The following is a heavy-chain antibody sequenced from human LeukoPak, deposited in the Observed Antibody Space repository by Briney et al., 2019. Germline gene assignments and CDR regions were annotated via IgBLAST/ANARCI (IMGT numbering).Heavy chain of an antibody. CDR3: ARLASGSYGPLTPFDY. V-gene: IGHV4-59*08. CDR1: GGSISSYY. CDR2: IYYSGST. D-gene: IGHD1-26*01. J-gene: IGHJ4*02. Sequence: SGTLSLTCTVSGGSISSYYWSWIRQPPGKGLEWIGDIYYSGSTNYNPSLKSRVTISVDTSKNQFSLRLSSVTAADTAVYYSARLASGSYGPLTPFDYWGQGTLVTVSS.